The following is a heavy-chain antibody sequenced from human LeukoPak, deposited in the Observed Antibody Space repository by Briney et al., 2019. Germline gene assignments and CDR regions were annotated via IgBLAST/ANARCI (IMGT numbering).Heavy chain of an antibody. Sequence: GGSLRLSCAASGFTFDDYAVHWVRQAPGKGLEWVSGISWNSGSIGYAGSVKGRFTISRDNAKNSLYLQMNSLRAEDTALYYCAKAFRDYEASVVDYWGQGTLVTVSS. CDR3: AKAFRDYEASVVDY. CDR1: GFTFDDYA. CDR2: ISWNSGSI. V-gene: IGHV3-9*01. J-gene: IGHJ4*02. D-gene: IGHD4-17*01.